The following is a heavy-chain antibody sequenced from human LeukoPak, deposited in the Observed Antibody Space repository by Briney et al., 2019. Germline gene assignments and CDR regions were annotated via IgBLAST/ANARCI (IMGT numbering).Heavy chain of an antibody. V-gene: IGHV3-21*01. J-gene: IGHJ4*02. CDR3: ARATVTKIKLDY. CDR1: GFTFSSYS. Sequence: GGSLRLSCAASGFTFSSYSMNWVRQTPGKGLEWVSSISSSSSYIYYVDSVKGRFTISRDNSKNTLYLQMNSLRAEDTAVYYCARATVTKIKLDYWGQGTLVTVSS. D-gene: IGHD4-17*01. CDR2: ISSSSSYI.